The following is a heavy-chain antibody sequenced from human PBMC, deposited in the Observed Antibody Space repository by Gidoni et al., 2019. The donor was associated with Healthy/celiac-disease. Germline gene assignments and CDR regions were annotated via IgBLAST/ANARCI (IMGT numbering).Heavy chain of an antibody. CDR1: GFTFSSYA. J-gene: IGHJ3*02. V-gene: IGHV3-23*01. CDR2: ISGSGGST. D-gene: IGHD3-9*01. CDR3: AKDMPYYDMLTGYDAFDI. Sequence: EVQLLESGGGLVQPGGSLRLSCAASGFTFSSYAMCWVRQAPGKGLEWVSAISGSGGSTYYADSVKGRFTISRDNSKNTLYLQMNSLRAEDTAVYYCAKDMPYYDMLTGYDAFDIWGQGTMVTVSS.